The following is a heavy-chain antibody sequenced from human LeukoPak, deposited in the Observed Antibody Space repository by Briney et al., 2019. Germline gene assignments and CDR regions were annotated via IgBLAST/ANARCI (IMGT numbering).Heavy chain of an antibody. V-gene: IGHV3-74*01. CDR3: ARVIRGIAAAGLWDY. J-gene: IGHJ4*02. Sequence: GESLRLSCAASGFTFSSYWMHWVRQAPGKGLVWVSRINSDGSSTSYADSVKGRFTISRDNAKNTLYLQMNSLRAEDTAVYYCARVIRGIAAAGLWDYWGQGTLVTVSS. CDR2: INSDGSST. CDR1: GFTFSSYW. D-gene: IGHD6-13*01.